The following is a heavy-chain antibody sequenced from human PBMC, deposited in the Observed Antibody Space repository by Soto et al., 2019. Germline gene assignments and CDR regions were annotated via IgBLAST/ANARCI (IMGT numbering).Heavy chain of an antibody. V-gene: IGHV4-39*01. CDR2: IYYTVST. J-gene: IGHJ6*02. CDR1: GGSISSSSYY. Sequence: SETLSLTCTVSGGSISSSSYYWGWLRQPPGNGLEWIVSIYYTVSTHYTPCLKSRVTISVDTSKNQFYLKLSPVTASDTAVYYFARLPGYCSSTSCYHKTYYYGMDVWGQGTTVTVSS. D-gene: IGHD2-2*01. CDR3: ARLPGYCSSTSCYHKTYYYGMDV.